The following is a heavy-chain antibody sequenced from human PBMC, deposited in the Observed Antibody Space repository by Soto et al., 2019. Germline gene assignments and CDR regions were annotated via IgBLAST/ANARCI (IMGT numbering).Heavy chain of an antibody. D-gene: IGHD3-3*01. CDR1: CGTLNNYA. Sequence: SVKVSFKASCGTLNNYAINWVRQAPVQGLEWMGGILPVSAPPDYAQKFQGRVSITADHSTSTVYMELSRLKSDDTAVYFCATDSNYDVSNSFWGQGTLVTVYS. CDR3: ATDSNYDVSNSF. V-gene: IGHV1-69*13. CDR2: ILPVSAPP. J-gene: IGHJ4*02.